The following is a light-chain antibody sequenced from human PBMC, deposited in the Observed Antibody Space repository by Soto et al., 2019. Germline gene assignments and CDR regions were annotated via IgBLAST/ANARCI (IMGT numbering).Light chain of an antibody. V-gene: IGKV3-20*01. CDR3: QHYGRSWT. CDR2: GAS. J-gene: IGKJ1*01. Sequence: EIVLAQSQATVSLSPRERAKLSCRASQSVSSSYLAWYQQKPGQAPRLLIYGASSRATGIPDRFSGSGSGTDFTLTISRLEPEDFAVYYCQHYGRSWTFGQGTKMDI. CDR1: QSVSSSY.